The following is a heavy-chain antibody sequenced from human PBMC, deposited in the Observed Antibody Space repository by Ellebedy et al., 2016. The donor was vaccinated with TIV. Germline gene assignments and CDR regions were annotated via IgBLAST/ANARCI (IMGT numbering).Heavy chain of an antibody. CDR2: ISGFEQTT. D-gene: IGHD6-13*01. CDR1: GFTFSSYA. CDR3: TKDSGFVAAAGTGY. Sequence: GESLKISCAASGFTFSSYAMSWVRQAPGKGLEWVSGISGFEQTTHYADSVEGWFAISRDNSKNTLYLQMNSLRVEDTAVYYCTKDSGFVAAAGTGYWGPGTLVTVSS. V-gene: IGHV3-23*01. J-gene: IGHJ4*02.